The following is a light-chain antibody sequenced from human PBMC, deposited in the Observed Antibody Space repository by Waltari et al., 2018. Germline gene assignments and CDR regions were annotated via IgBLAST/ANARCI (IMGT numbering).Light chain of an antibody. CDR2: GNF. CDR1: SSNIGAPYD. Sequence: QSVLTQPPSVAGAPGQRVTISCTGSSSNIGAPYDVHWYQQIPGAAPKLLIYGNFNRPSGVPDRFSGSGSGTSASLAITGLQSEDEADYYCQSYDRLSANVIFGGGTRLTVL. CDR3: QSYDRLSANVI. J-gene: IGLJ2*01. V-gene: IGLV1-40*01.